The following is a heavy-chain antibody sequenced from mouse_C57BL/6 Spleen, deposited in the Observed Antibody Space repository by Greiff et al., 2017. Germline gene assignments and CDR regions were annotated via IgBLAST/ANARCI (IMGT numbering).Heavy chain of an antibody. CDR1: GYTFTDYY. V-gene: IGHV1-76*01. Sequence: VQLQQSGAELVRPGASVKLSCKASGYTFTDYYIHWVKQRPGQGLEWIAWIYPGSGNTYYNEKFKGKATLTAEKASSTAYMQLSRLTSEDSAVYFCARVTTVVASDAMDYWGQGTSVTVSS. CDR3: ARVTTVVASDAMDY. D-gene: IGHD1-1*01. J-gene: IGHJ4*01. CDR2: IYPGSGNT.